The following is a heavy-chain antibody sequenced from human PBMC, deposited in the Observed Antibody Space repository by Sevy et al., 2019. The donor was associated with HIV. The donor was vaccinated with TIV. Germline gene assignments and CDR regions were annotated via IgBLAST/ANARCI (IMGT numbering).Heavy chain of an antibody. V-gene: IGHV4-59*08. J-gene: IGHJ4*02. CDR3: AGENAWGRGYS. CDR1: GGSITSLY. CDR2: IYYNGHI. Sequence: SETLSLTCTVSGGSITSLYWNWIRHPPGKGLEWIANIYYNGHINYNPSLKSRVTLSLDTSKNQFSLRLNSVTAADTAMYYCAGENAWGRGYSWGQGTLVTVSS. D-gene: IGHD1-26*01.